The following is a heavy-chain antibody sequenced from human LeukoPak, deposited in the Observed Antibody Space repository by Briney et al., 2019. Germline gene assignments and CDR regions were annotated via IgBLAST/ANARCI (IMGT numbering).Heavy chain of an antibody. D-gene: IGHD3-22*01. CDR2: IIPTLGIA. J-gene: IGHJ6*02. V-gene: IGHV1-69*04. Sequence: ASVKVSCKASGGTFSSYAISWVRQAPGQGLEWMGRIIPTLGIANYAQKFQGRVTITADKSTSTAYMELSSLRSEDTAVYYCARATYYYDSSGHYGMDVWGQGTTVTVSS. CDR3: ARATYYYDSSGHYGMDV. CDR1: GGTFSSYA.